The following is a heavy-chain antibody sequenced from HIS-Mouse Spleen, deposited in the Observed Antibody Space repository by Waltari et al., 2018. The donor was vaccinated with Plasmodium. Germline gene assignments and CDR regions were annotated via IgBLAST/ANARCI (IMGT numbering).Heavy chain of an antibody. CDR3: AKILSYSSSPEDY. J-gene: IGHJ4*02. CDR2: ISYDGSNK. Sequence: QVQLVESGGGVVQPGRSLRLSCAASGFPFSSYGMHWVRQAPGKGLGWVAVISYDGSNKYYADSVKGRLTISRDNSKNTLYLQMNSLRAEDTAVYYCAKILSYSSSPEDYWGQGTLVTVSS. V-gene: IGHV3-30*18. D-gene: IGHD6-6*01. CDR1: GFPFSSYG.